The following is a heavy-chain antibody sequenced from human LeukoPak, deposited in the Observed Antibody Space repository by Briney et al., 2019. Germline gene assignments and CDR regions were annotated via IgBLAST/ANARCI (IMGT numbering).Heavy chain of an antibody. CDR3: ARGHDGYSSGWYDG. J-gene: IGHJ4*02. V-gene: IGHV3-11*06. CDR2: ISSSSSYT. Sequence: PGGSLRLSCAASGFTFSDYYMSWIRQAPGKGLEWVSYISSSSSYTNYADSVKGRFTISRDNAKNSLYLQMNSLRAEDTAVYYCARGHDGYSSGWYDGWGQGTLVTVSS. CDR1: GFTFSDYY. D-gene: IGHD6-19*01.